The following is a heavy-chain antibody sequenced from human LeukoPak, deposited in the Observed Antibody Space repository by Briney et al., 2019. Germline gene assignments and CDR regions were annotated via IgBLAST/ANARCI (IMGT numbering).Heavy chain of an antibody. V-gene: IGHV1-3*01. Sequence: GASVKVSCKASGYTFTSYAMHWVRQAPGQRLEWMGWINAGNGNTKYSQKFQGRVTITRHTSASTAYMELSSLRSEDTAVYYCARDRSSSWYGYFDYWGQGTLVTVSS. J-gene: IGHJ4*02. CDR2: INAGNGNT. CDR3: ARDRSSSWYGYFDY. D-gene: IGHD6-13*01. CDR1: GYTFTSYA.